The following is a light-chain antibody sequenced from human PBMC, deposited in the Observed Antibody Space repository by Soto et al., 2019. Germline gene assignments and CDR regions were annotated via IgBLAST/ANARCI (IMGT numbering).Light chain of an antibody. CDR3: QQYDRWPVT. CDR1: QSVTTN. V-gene: IGKV3-15*01. Sequence: EVVMTQSPATLSVSPGERVTFSCRASQSVTTNLAWYQHKSGQSPRLLISDASTGASGIPPRFSGSGSGTEFTLTIDRLQSADFAVYYCQQYDRWPVTFGGGTKVDIK. CDR2: DAS. J-gene: IGKJ4*01.